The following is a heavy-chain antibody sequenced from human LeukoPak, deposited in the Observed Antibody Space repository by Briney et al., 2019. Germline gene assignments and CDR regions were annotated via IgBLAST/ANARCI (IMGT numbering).Heavy chain of an antibody. J-gene: IGHJ4*02. Sequence: GGSLRLSCAASGFTLSSYAMSGVRQAPGKGREWVSAISGSGGSTYYADSVKGRFTISRDKSTNTLYLQMNSLRAEDTAVYYCAKDQQLVFDYWGQGTLVTVSS. CDR2: ISGSGGST. D-gene: IGHD6-13*01. CDR1: GFTLSSYA. CDR3: AKDQQLVFDY. V-gene: IGHV3-23*01.